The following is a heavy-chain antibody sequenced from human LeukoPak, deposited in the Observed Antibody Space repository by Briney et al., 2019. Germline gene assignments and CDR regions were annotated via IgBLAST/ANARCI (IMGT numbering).Heavy chain of an antibody. CDR3: AKSYEQWLVKGYFDY. CDR2: IFPSGGEI. D-gene: IGHD6-19*01. Sequence: QAGGSLRLSCTGSGFTFSTFAMIWVRQPPGKGLEWVSSIFPSGGEIHYADSVRGRFTVSRDNSKNTLYLQMNSLRAEDTAVYYCAKSYEQWLVKGYFDYWGQGTLVTVSS. CDR1: GFTFSTFA. V-gene: IGHV3-23*01. J-gene: IGHJ4*02.